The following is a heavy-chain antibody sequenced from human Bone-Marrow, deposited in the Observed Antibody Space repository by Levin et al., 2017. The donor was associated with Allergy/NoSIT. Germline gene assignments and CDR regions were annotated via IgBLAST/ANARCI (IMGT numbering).Heavy chain of an antibody. V-gene: IGHV4-38-2*01. CDR2: IYHSGST. CDR1: GSSISSGYY. Sequence: SSETLSLTCAVSGSSISSGYYWGWIRQPPGTGLEWIGSIYHSGSTYYNPSLKSRVTISVDTSKNQFSLKLSSVTAADTAVYYCARAYRYDFWSGSGDNWFDPWGQGTLVTVSS. D-gene: IGHD3-3*01. CDR3: ARAYRYDFWSGSGDNWFDP. J-gene: IGHJ5*02.